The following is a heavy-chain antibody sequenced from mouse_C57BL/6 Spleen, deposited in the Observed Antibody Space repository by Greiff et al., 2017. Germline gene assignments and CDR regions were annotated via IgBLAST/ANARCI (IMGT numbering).Heavy chain of an antibody. D-gene: IGHD2-5*01. Sequence: EVQLQQSGTVLARPGASVKMSCKTSGYTFTSYWMHWVKQRPGQGLEWIGAIYPGNSDTSYNQKFKGKAKLTAVTSASTAYMELSSLTNEDSAVYYCTRSDYSNYPYYFDYWGQGTTLTVSS. CDR3: TRSDYSNYPYYFDY. CDR1: GYTFTSYW. CDR2: IYPGNSDT. V-gene: IGHV1-5*01. J-gene: IGHJ2*01.